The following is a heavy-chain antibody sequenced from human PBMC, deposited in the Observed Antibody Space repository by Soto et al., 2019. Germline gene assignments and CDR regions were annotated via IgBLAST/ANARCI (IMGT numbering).Heavy chain of an antibody. CDR2: INPNSGNI. CDR1: GNTFTSYD. CDR3: ARGRASGSYYLLDY. V-gene: IGHV1-8*01. Sequence: QVQLVQSGAEVKKPGASVKVSCKASGNTFTSYDINGVRQATGHGLEWMGWINPNSGNIGYAQKFQGRVPMTRDTAIRTAYMEVRRLRSDDTAGYYWARGRASGSYYLLDYWGQGTLVTVSS. J-gene: IGHJ4*02. D-gene: IGHD3-10*01.